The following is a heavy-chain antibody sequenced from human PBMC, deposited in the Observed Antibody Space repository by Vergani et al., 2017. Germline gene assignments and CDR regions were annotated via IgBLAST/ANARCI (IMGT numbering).Heavy chain of an antibody. J-gene: IGHJ4*02. CDR2: IWYDGSNK. CDR3: ARDPLYCSGGSCYDY. D-gene: IGHD2-15*01. CDR1: GFTFSSYG. V-gene: IGHV3-33*01. Sequence: QVQLVESGGGVVQPGRSLRLSCAASGFTFSSYGMHWVRQAPGKGLEWVAVIWYDGSNKYYADSVKGRFTISRDNSKNTLYLQMNSLRAEDTAVYYCARDPLYCSGGSCYDYWGQGTLVTVSS.